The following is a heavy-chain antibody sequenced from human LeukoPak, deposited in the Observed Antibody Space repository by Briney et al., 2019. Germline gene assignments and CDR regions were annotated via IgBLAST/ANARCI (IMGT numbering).Heavy chain of an antibody. D-gene: IGHD6-19*01. CDR3: AKDGVAGTWDH. CDR2: ISRSGGNT. J-gene: IGHJ4*02. CDR1: GFTFNGYA. Sequence: PGGTLSLSCATSGFTFNGYAWSWVRQPPGKGLEWVSAISRSGGNTFYAASVKGRFTISRDNSKNTLYLQMSSLRAEDTAVYYCAKDGVAGTWDHWGQGTLVTVSS. V-gene: IGHV3-23*01.